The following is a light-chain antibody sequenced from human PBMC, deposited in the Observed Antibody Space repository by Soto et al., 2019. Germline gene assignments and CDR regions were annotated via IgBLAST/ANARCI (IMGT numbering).Light chain of an antibody. CDR2: GVY. CDR3: QQYDTSPRT. V-gene: IGKV3-20*01. J-gene: IGKJ1*01. CDR1: QSLRTNS. Sequence: SPLPLSFPLGKRATLYYRASQSLRTNSLAWHQQKPGQAPRLLISGVYSRAAGIPDRFSGSGSGTDFTLTISRLEPEDFAVYYCQQYDTSPRTFGQGTKVDIK.